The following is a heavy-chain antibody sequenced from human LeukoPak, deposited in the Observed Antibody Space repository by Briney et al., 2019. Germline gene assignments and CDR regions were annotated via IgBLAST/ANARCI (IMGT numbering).Heavy chain of an antibody. CDR3: AKGRIAVAGRNY. V-gene: IGHV3-30-3*01. J-gene: IGHJ4*02. CDR1: GFTFSSYA. CDR2: ISYDGSNK. D-gene: IGHD6-19*01. Sequence: GGSLRLSCAASGFTFSSYAMHWVRQAPGKGLEWVAVISYDGSNKYYADSVKGRFTISRDNSKNTLYLQMNSLRAEDTAVYYCAKGRIAVAGRNYWGQGTLVTVSS.